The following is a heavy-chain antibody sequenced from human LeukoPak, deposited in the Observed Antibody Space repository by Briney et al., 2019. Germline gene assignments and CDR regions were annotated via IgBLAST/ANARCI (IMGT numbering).Heavy chain of an antibody. J-gene: IGHJ4*02. V-gene: IGHV4-61*03. CDR3: ARDNPVPV. Sequence: PSETLSLTCTVSGGSISSGGYYWSWIRQPPGKGLEWIGYIYSSGTTRYNPSLKSRVTISVGTSKNHFSLNLSSMTAADTAVYYCARDNPVPVWGQGALVTVSS. CDR2: IYSSGTT. D-gene: IGHD6-6*01. CDR1: GGSISSGGYY.